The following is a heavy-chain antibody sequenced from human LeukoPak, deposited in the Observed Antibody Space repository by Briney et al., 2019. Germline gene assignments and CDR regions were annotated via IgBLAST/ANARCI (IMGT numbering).Heavy chain of an antibody. CDR3: AKQYCSGGRCHFDY. Sequence: GGSLRLSCAASGFTFSDYYMSWIRQAPGKGLEWVSYISGSSSYTDYADSVKGRLTISRDDAKNSLYLQMNSLRAEDTAVYYCAKQYCSGGRCHFDYWGQGTLVTVSS. D-gene: IGHD2-15*01. V-gene: IGHV3-11*06. J-gene: IGHJ4*02. CDR2: ISGSSSYT. CDR1: GFTFSDYY.